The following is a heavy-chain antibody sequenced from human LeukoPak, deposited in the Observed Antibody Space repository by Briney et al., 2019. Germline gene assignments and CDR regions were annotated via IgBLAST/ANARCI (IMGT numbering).Heavy chain of an antibody. Sequence: GGSLRLSCAASGFTFSDYYMSWIRQAPGKGLEWVSYISSSGSMISDADSVKGRFTISRDNAKKSLYLQMNSLRAEDTAVYYCARPRGCGSSRCNNFDYWGQGTLVTVSS. CDR1: GFTFSDYY. CDR2: ISSSGSMI. J-gene: IGHJ4*02. V-gene: IGHV3-11*04. D-gene: IGHD2-2*01. CDR3: ARPRGCGSSRCNNFDY.